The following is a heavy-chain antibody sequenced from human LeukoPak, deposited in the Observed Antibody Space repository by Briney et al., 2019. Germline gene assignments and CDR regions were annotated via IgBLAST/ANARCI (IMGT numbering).Heavy chain of an antibody. CDR2: IYSGGST. CDR3: ARGGANRPDY. D-gene: IGHD1-14*01. V-gene: IGHV3-53*01. J-gene: IGHJ4*02. Sequence: PGGSLRLSCAASGFTVSSNYMSWVRQAPGKGLEWVSVIYSGGSTYYADSVKGRFTISRDNARNFLYLQMNSLRAEDTAVYYCARGGANRPDYWGQGTLVTVSS. CDR1: GFTVSSNY.